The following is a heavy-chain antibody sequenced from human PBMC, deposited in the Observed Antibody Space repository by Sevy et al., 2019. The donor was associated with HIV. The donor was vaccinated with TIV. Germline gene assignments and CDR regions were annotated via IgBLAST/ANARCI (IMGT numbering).Heavy chain of an antibody. Sequence: ASVKVSCKASSYTFTSYGISWVRQAPGQGLEWMGWISAYNGNTNYAQKLQGRVTMTTDTSTSTAYMELRSLRSDDTAVYYCARDHDSRTPGIFDYWGQGTLVTVSS. V-gene: IGHV1-18*01. CDR3: ARDHDSRTPGIFDY. CDR2: ISAYNGNT. D-gene: IGHD3-22*01. CDR1: SYTFTSYG. J-gene: IGHJ4*02.